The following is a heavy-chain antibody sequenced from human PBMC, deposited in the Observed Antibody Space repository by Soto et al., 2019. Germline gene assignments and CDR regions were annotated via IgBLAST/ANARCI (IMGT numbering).Heavy chain of an antibody. V-gene: IGHV4-31*03. J-gene: IGHJ5*02. CDR1: GGSISSGGYY. D-gene: IGHD5-12*01. CDR3: ARGRAVNNIVTPRGGLDP. CDR2: IYYSGST. Sequence: PSETLSLTCTVSGGSISSGGYYWSWIRQHPGKGLEWIGYIYYSGSTYYNPSLKSRVTISVDTSKNQFSLKLSSVTAADTAVYYCARGRAVNNIVTPRGGLDPWGQGTMVTVST.